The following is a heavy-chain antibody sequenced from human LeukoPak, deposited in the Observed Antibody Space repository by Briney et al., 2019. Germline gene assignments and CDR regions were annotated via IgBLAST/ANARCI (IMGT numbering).Heavy chain of an antibody. CDR2: IRSSSSNT. D-gene: IGHD6-6*01. CDR1: GFTFSDSY. J-gene: IGHJ4*02. CDR3: ARETPEYD. Sequence: GGSLRLSCAASGFTFSDSYMSWVRQAPGKGLGWVSYIRSSSSNTNYADSVKGRCTISRDNDKNSLYLQMNSLRDEDTAVYYCARETPEYDWGQGTLVTVSS. V-gene: IGHV3-11*06.